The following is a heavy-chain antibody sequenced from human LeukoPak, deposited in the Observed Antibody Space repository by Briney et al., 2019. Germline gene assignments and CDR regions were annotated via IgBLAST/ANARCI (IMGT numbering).Heavy chain of an antibody. CDR3: ARDGYCSGGSCYSGGTSPIDY. J-gene: IGHJ4*02. V-gene: IGHV3-21*01. CDR2: IIRKGAGT. D-gene: IGHD2-15*01. CDR1: GFTFSSYG. Sequence: PGGSLRLSCAASGFTFSSYGMNWVRQAPGKGLEWVSRIIRKGAGTYYADSVKGRFTISRDNAKNSLYLQMNSLRAEDTAVYYCARDGYCSGGSCYSGGTSPIDYWGQGTLVTVSS.